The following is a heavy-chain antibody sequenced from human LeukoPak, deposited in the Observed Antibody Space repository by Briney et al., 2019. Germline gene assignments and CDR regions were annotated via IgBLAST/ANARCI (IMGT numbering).Heavy chain of an antibody. CDR1: GGSISSTTYY. Sequence: SETLSLTCTVSGGSISSTTYYWDWIRQPPGKGLEWIGTIYYSGSTYHNPSLKSRVTISVDTSKNEFSLNLSSVTAADTAVYYCARLGAWIQLSQGNLDLWGRGTLVTVSS. D-gene: IGHD5-18*01. CDR3: ARLGAWIQLSQGNLDL. J-gene: IGHJ2*01. V-gene: IGHV4-39*01. CDR2: IYYSGST.